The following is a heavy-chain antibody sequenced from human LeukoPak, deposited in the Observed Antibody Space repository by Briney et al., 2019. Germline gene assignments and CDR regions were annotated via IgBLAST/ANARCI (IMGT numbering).Heavy chain of an antibody. J-gene: IGHJ4*02. V-gene: IGHV3-7*03. CDR1: GLTFSNFW. CDR3: ARDRVASYYFDY. Sequence: GGSLRLSCVASGLTFSNFWMTWLRQAPGKGLEWVANIKQDGSETYYLDSVKGRFTISRDNAKNSMYLQMNSLRAEDTAVYYCARDRVASYYFDYWGQGTLVTVSS. CDR2: IKQDGSET. D-gene: IGHD2-15*01.